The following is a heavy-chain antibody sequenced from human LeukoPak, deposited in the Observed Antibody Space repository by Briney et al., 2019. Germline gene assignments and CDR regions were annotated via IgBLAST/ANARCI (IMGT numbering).Heavy chain of an antibody. J-gene: IGHJ4*02. V-gene: IGHV3-11*04. D-gene: IGHD6-13*01. Sequence: PGGSLRLSCAVSGFTFSDYYVSWVRQAPGKGLEWVSYISSSGSMLHYADSVEGRFTISRDNAKNSLYLQMSSLRVEDTAVYYCTRRPYSSSWYYFDYWGQGTLVAVSS. CDR3: TRRPYSSSWYYFDY. CDR1: GFTFSDYY. CDR2: ISSSGSML.